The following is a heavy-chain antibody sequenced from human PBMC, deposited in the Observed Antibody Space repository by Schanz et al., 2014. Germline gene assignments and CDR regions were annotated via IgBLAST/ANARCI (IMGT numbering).Heavy chain of an antibody. V-gene: IGHV1-2*06. J-gene: IGHJ4*02. CDR3: ARSMIEVAAFDY. CDR2: INPNSGDT. D-gene: IGHD3-22*01. Sequence: QVQLVQSGAEVKKPGASVKVSCKASGYTFTGYYMRWVRQAPGQGLQWMGRINPNSGDTDYAHNFHGRVTMTRDTSISTAYMELSRLRSDDTAVYYCARSMIEVAAFDYWGQGTLVTVSS. CDR1: GYTFTGYY.